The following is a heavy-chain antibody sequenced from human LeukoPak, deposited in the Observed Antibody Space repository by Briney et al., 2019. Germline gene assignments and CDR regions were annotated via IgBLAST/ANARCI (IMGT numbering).Heavy chain of an antibody. J-gene: IGHJ4*02. V-gene: IGHV3-21*01. Sequence: PGGSLSLSCAASGFTFSSYSMNWVRQAPGKGLEWVSSISSSSSYIYYADSVKGRFTISRDNAKNSLYLQMNSLRAEDTAGYYCARDWHSGYDFDYWGQGTLVTVSS. D-gene: IGHD5-12*01. CDR2: ISSSSSYI. CDR1: GFTFSSYS. CDR3: ARDWHSGYDFDY.